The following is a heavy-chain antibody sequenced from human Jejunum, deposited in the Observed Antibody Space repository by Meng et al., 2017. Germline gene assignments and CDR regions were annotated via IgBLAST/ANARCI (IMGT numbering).Heavy chain of an antibody. D-gene: IGHD6-13*01. CDR1: GFTFDDYG. J-gene: IGHJ4*02. CDR2: INWNGGST. Sequence: GESLKISCVASGFTFDDYGMHWVRQAPGKGLEWVSGINWNGGSTGYADSVKGRFTMSRDNAKNSLYLQMNYLTAEDTALYYCVRDRRYSSSWFGGGNYWGQGTLVTVSS. V-gene: IGHV3-20*04. CDR3: VRDRRYSSSWFGGGNY.